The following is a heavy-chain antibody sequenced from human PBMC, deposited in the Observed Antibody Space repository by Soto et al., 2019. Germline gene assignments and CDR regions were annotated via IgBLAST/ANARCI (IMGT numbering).Heavy chain of an antibody. CDR3: ARTHDSSGYYYYYYGMDV. D-gene: IGHD3-22*01. J-gene: IGHJ6*02. Sequence: ASVKVSCKASGYTFTSYGISWVRQAPGQGLEWMGWISAYNGNTNYAQKLQGRVTMTTDTSTSTAYMELRSLRSDDTAVYYCARTHDSSGYYYYYYGMDVWGQGTTVTVSS. CDR1: GYTFTSYG. CDR2: ISAYNGNT. V-gene: IGHV1-18*01.